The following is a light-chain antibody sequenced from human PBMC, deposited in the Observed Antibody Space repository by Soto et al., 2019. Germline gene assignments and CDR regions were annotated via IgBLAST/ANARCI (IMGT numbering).Light chain of an antibody. Sequence: EIVLTQSPGTLSLSPGERATLSCRASQSVSSSYLAWYQQKPGQAPRLLIYGASSRATGIPDRFSGSGSGTDFTLTISRLEPEDFAVYYCQQYQTFGQGTKVESK. J-gene: IGKJ1*01. CDR2: GAS. CDR3: QQYQT. V-gene: IGKV3-20*01. CDR1: QSVSSSY.